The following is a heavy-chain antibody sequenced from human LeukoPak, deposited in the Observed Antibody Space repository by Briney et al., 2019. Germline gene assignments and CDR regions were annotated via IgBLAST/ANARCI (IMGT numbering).Heavy chain of an antibody. D-gene: IGHD6-13*01. CDR1: GYTFTGYY. J-gene: IGHJ5*02. CDR3: ARIAAAGPEWWFDP. V-gene: IGHV1-2*02. CDR2: INPNSGGT. Sequence: ASVKVSCKASGYTFTGYYMHWVRQAPGQGLEWMGWINPNSGGTNYAQEFQGRVTMTRDTSISTAYMELSRLRSDDTAVYYCARIAAAGPEWWFDPWGQGTLVTVSS.